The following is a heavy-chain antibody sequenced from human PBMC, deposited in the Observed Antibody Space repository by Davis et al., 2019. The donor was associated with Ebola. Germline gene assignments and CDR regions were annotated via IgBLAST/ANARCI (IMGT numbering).Heavy chain of an antibody. CDR2: IFTGGST. CDR1: GLTVSSKY. D-gene: IGHD2-15*01. J-gene: IGHJ3*02. V-gene: IGHV3-53*01. CDR3: AKVLTVRKSLGVVVAATRLGTFDI. Sequence: PGGSLRLSCAASGLTVSSKYMSWVRQAPGKGLEWVSVIFTGGSTYYADSVKGRFTISRDNSKNTLYLQMNSLRAEDTAVYYCAKVLTVRKSLGVVVAATRLGTFDIWGQGTMVTVSS.